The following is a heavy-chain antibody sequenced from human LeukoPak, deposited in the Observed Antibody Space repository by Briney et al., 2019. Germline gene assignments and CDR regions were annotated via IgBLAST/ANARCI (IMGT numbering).Heavy chain of an antibody. Sequence: GRCLRLSCAASGFTFTRHAMHWVRQAPGKELEWVAVISYDGSNKYNEGSVKGRFTISRDISKNTLYLQMNSLRGEDTAVYYCARDVGYGENYYYYMDVWGTGTTVTVSS. V-gene: IGHV3-30*04. CDR1: GFTFTRHA. CDR2: ISYDGSNK. CDR3: ARDVGYGENYYYYMDV. J-gene: IGHJ6*03. D-gene: IGHD4-17*01.